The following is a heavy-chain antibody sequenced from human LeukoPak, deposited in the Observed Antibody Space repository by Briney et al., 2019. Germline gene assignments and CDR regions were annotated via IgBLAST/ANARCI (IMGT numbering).Heavy chain of an antibody. Sequence: ASVKVSCKASGYTFTSYAMHWVRQAPGQRLEWMGWINAGNGNTKYSQKFQGRVTITRDTSASTAYMELSSLRSEDTAVYYCAAMSGVVLRFLEWMNRTLHPRDAFDIWGQGTMVTVSS. CDR2: INAGNGNT. CDR3: AAMSGVVLRFLEWMNRTLHPRDAFDI. CDR1: GYTFTSYA. J-gene: IGHJ3*02. D-gene: IGHD3-3*01. V-gene: IGHV1-3*01.